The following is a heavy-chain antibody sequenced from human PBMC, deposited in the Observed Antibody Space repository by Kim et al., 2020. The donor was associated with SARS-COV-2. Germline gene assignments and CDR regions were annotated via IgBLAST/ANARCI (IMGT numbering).Heavy chain of an antibody. CDR1: RYTLTELS. J-gene: IGHJ5*02. CDR2: FDPEDGET. D-gene: IGHD3-10*01. Sequence: ASVKVSCKVSRYTLTELSMHWVRQAPGKGLEWMGGFDPEDGETIYAQKFQGRVTMTEDTSTDTAYMELSSLRSEDTAVYYCATITMVRGVLNWFDPWGQGTLVTVSS. V-gene: IGHV1-24*01. CDR3: ATITMVRGVLNWFDP.